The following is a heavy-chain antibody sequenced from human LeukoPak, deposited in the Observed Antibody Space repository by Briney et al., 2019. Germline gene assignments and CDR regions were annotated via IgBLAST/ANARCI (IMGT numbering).Heavy chain of an antibody. J-gene: IGHJ4*02. D-gene: IGHD6-13*01. CDR1: GYTLISFY. CDR3: ARNLAAGDY. Sequence: ASVKVSCKASGYTLISFYIHWVRQAPGQGLEWMGIINPTGGSTNYAQKFQGRITMTRDTSASTVYMELSSLRSDDTAVYFCARNLAAGDYWGQGTLVTVSS. V-gene: IGHV1-46*01. CDR2: INPTGGST.